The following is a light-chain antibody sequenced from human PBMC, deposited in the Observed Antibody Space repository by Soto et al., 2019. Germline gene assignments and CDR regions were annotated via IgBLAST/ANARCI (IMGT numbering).Light chain of an antibody. CDR3: LQSLQFPLT. CDR1: QTLLHSNGKSY. CDR2: EVS. Sequence: EIVMTQTPLSLSVTPGQSASISCRSSQTLLHSNGKSYLYWYLQKAGQAPQLLIYEVSKRFSGVPDRFSGSCAGTDFTLKISRVEAEDVGFYYCLQSLQFPLTFGGGTKVEIK. J-gene: IGKJ4*01. V-gene: IGKV2D-29*01.